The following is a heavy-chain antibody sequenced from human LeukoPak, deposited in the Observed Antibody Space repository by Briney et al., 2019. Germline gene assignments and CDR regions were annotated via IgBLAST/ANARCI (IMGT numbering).Heavy chain of an antibody. D-gene: IGHD6-13*01. V-gene: IGHV3-23*01. CDR2: TSSSDAGT. CDR1: GFTFSSYG. CDR3: ARAGGGVSSSWPIYYMDV. Sequence: GGTLRLSCAASGFTFSSYGMSWVRQTPGKGLEWVAATSSSDAGTYHADSVKGRFTISRDNAKNSLYLQMNSLRAEDTAVYYCARAGGGVSSSWPIYYMDVWGKGTTVTVSS. J-gene: IGHJ6*03.